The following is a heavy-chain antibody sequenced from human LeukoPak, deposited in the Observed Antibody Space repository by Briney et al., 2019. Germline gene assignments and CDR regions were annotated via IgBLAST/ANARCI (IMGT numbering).Heavy chain of an antibody. CDR1: GASITSFY. CDR3: SRGGGYGDY. CDR2: IHTNGGT. Sequence: SETLSLTCTVSGASITSFYYNWIRQSAGKGLEWIGRIHTNGGTDYRPPLNSRVTMSVDTSKKRISLKLTSVTAADTAVYFCSRGGGYGDYWGQGILVTVSS. J-gene: IGHJ4*02. D-gene: IGHD5-12*01. V-gene: IGHV4-4*07.